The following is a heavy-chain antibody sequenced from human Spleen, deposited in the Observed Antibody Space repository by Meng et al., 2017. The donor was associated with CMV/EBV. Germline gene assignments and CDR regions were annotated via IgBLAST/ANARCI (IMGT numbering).Heavy chain of an antibody. CDR2: ISAYNGNT. J-gene: IGHJ4*02. D-gene: IGHD6-6*01. Sequence: ASVKVSCKASGGTFSSYTVTWVRQAPGQGLEWMGWISAYNGNTNYAQKLQGRVTMTRDTSISTAYMELSRLTSDDTAVSYCARVVAARPFDYWGQGTLVTVSS. CDR3: ARVVAARPFDY. CDR1: GGTFSSYT. V-gene: IGHV1-18*01.